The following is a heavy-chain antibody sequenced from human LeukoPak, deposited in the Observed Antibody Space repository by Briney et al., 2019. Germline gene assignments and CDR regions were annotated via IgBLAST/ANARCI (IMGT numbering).Heavy chain of an antibody. V-gene: IGHV3-23*01. D-gene: IGHD3-9*01. CDR1: GFTFSSYA. CDR3: AKEDYDILTGSQYYFDY. CDR2: ISGSGGST. J-gene: IGHJ4*02. Sequence: GGSLRLSCAASGFTFSSYAMSWVRQAPGKGLEWVSAISGSGGSTYYADSVKGRFTISRDNSKNTLYLQMNSLRAEDTAVYYCAKEDYDILTGSQYYFDYWGQGTLVTVSS.